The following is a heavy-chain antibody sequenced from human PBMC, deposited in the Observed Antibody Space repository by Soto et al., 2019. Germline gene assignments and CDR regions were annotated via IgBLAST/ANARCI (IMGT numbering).Heavy chain of an antibody. D-gene: IGHD2-2*02. J-gene: IGHJ4*02. V-gene: IGHV1-3*01. Sequence: ASVKVSCKASGYTFTSYAMHWVRQAPGQRLEWMGWVNAGNGNTKYSQKFQGRVTITRDTSASTAYMELSSLRSEDTAVYYCAKSATVPAAIAYWGQGTLVTVSS. CDR1: GYTFTSYA. CDR3: AKSATVPAAIAY. CDR2: VNAGNGNT.